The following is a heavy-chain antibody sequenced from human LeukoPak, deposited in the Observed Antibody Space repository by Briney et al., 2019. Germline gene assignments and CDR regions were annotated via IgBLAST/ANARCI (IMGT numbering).Heavy chain of an antibody. J-gene: IGHJ4*02. CDR1: GFTFSTYA. CDR2: ISGSGGST. CDR3: ARGQNIAEAS. V-gene: IGHV3-23*01. Sequence: GGSLRLSCAASGFTFSTYAMSWVRQAPGKGLEWVSAISGSGGSTYYADSVKGRFTISRDNSKSTLYLQMNSLRAEDTAIYYCARGQNIAEASWGQGTLVTVSS. D-gene: IGHD6-19*01.